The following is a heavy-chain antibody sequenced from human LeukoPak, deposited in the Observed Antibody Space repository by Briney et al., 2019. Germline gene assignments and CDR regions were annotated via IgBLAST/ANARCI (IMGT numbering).Heavy chain of an antibody. CDR1: GFTFSSYS. Sequence: GGSLRLPCAASGFTFSSYSMNWVRQTPGKGLEWVSSISSSSSYIYYADSVKGRFTISRDNAKNSLYLQMNSLRAEDTAVYYCARDGSDCSGGSCYHLVFDYWGQGTLVTVSS. CDR2: ISSSSSYI. J-gene: IGHJ4*02. D-gene: IGHD2-15*01. V-gene: IGHV3-21*01. CDR3: ARDGSDCSGGSCYHLVFDY.